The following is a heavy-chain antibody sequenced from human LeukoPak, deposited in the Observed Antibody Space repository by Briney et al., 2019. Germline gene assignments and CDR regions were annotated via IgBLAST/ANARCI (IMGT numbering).Heavy chain of an antibody. Sequence: GGSLRLSCAASGFTFSTDGMNWVRQAPGKGLEWVSSISSSSSYIYYADSVKGRFTISRDNAKNSLYLQMNSLRADDTAVYYCASGDYGDYAGPSGYWGQGTLVTVSS. CDR3: ASGDYGDYAGPSGY. J-gene: IGHJ4*02. CDR1: GFTFSTDG. CDR2: ISSSSSYI. V-gene: IGHV3-21*01. D-gene: IGHD4-17*01.